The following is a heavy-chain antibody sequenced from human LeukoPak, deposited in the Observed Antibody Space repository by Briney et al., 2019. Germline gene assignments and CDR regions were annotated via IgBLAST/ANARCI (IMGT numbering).Heavy chain of an antibody. V-gene: IGHV3-48*01. CDR1: GFPFIEYS. CDR3: ARDQNYAFDH. J-gene: IGHJ4*02. Sequence: PGGSLRLSCTASGFPFIEYSMNWVRQVPGKGLEWISYIGIDSGNTKYADSVRGRFTISADKAKNSLYLQMNSLRVEDTAVYYCARDQNYAFDHWGQGTLVSVAS. D-gene: IGHD1-7*01. CDR2: IGIDSGNT.